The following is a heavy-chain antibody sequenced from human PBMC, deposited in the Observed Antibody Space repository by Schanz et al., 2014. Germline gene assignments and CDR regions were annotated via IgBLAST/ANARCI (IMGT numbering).Heavy chain of an antibody. D-gene: IGHD2-2*01. Sequence: QVLLVESGGGLVKPGGSLRLSCSASGFTFSDSFMSWIRQTPGKGLEWLSYISSSGNIIHYADSVKGRFTISRDNAKNSLYLQMTGLRAEDTAVYCCAAHETLSTTACYPSWGQGTLVAVSS. CDR2: ISSSGNII. V-gene: IGHV3-11*01. CDR3: AAHETLSTTACYPS. CDR1: GFTFSDSF. J-gene: IGHJ4*02.